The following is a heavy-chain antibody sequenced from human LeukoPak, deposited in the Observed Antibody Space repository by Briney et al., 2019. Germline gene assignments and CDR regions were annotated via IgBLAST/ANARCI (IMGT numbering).Heavy chain of an antibody. CDR3: ARASIAASGPHDVYDI. Sequence: PGGSLRLSCAASGFTFSNYNMNWVRQAPGKGLEYVSAISGNGGNTWYRNSVKGRFTISRDNSEQMLYLQMGSLRAEDMAVYFCARASIAASGPHDVYDIWGRGTMVAVSS. CDR1: GFTFSNYN. J-gene: IGHJ3*02. D-gene: IGHD6-13*01. CDR2: ISGNGGNT. V-gene: IGHV3-64*01.